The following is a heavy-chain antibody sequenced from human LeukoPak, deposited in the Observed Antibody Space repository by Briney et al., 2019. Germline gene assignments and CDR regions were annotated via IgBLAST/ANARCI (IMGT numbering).Heavy chain of an antibody. J-gene: IGHJ3*02. V-gene: IGHV4-59*08. CDR1: GGSISSYY. CDR2: IYYSGST. D-gene: IGHD3-3*01. CDR3: ARAGDYDFWSGYPNDAFDI. Sequence: SETLSLTCTDSGGSISSYYWSWIRQPPGKGLEWIGYIYYSGSTNYNPSLKSRVTISVDTSKNQFSLKLSSVTAADTAVYYCARAGDYDFWSGYPNDAFDIWGQGTMVTVSS.